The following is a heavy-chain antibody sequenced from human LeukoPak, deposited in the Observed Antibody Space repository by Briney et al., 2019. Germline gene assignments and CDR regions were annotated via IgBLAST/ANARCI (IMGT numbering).Heavy chain of an antibody. Sequence: GESLKISCKGSGYSFTNYWIAWVRQLPGKGLEWMAIISPGDSDTRYSPSFQGQVTVSADKSISTAYLQWSSLKDSDSALYYCARRFCSGGTCYYFDSWGQGTLVTVSS. CDR1: GYSFTNYW. V-gene: IGHV5-51*01. D-gene: IGHD2-15*01. CDR3: ARRFCSGGTCYYFDS. J-gene: IGHJ4*02. CDR2: ISPGDSDT.